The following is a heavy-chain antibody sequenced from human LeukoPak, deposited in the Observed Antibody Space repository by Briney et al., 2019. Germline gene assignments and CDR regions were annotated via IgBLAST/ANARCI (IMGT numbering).Heavy chain of an antibody. J-gene: IGHJ6*03. D-gene: IGHD2-15*01. V-gene: IGHV3-23*01. CDR1: GFTFSSYW. CDR3: AKNGDRGAYCSGGSCYPYYYYYIDV. CDR2: ISATGGTT. Sequence: GGSLRLSCAASGFTFSSYWMYWVRQAPGKGLEWVSAISATGGTTYYADSVKGRFTISRDNSKNTLYLQMNSLRAEDTAIYYCAKNGDRGAYCSGGSCYPYYYYYIDVWGKGTTVTISS.